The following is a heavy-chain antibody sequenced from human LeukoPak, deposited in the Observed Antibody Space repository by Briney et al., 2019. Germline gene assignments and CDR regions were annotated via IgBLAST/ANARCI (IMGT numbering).Heavy chain of an antibody. Sequence: PSETLSLTCAVYGGSFSAYYWSWIRQPPGKGLEWIGEINHSGSTNYNPSLKSRVTISVDTSKNQFSLKLSSVTAADTAVYYCARPMVRGVMAAYMDVWGKGTTVTVSS. CDR3: ARPMVRGVMAAYMDV. V-gene: IGHV4-34*01. D-gene: IGHD3-10*01. CDR1: GGSFSAYY. J-gene: IGHJ6*03. CDR2: INHSGST.